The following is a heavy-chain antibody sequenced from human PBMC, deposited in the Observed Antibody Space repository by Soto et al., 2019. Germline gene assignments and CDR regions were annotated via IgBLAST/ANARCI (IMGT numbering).Heavy chain of an antibody. Sequence: GGSLRLSCAPSGFTFTNYWMSWVRQAPGEGLEWVANIKQDGSEEYYMDSVKGRFTISRDNAKKSLYLQMDSLRAEDTAVYYCVRLSISVGYGDYWGQGTLVTVSS. CDR2: IKQDGSEE. J-gene: IGHJ4*02. CDR1: GFTFTNYW. D-gene: IGHD5-18*01. CDR3: VRLSISVGYGDY. V-gene: IGHV3-7*03.